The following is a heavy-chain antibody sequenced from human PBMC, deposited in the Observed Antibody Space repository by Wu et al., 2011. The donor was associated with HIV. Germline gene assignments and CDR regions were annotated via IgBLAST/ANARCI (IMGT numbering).Heavy chain of an antibody. Sequence: GQGTLSGWDGSALTMVTQNNAQKLQGRVTVTRDTSTSTAYMELRSLRSDDTAVYFCARGGWEIDYWGQGTLVTVSS. CDR2: SALTMVT. CDR3: ARGGWEIDY. J-gene: IGHJ4*02. V-gene: IGHV1-18*01. D-gene: IGHD6-19*01.